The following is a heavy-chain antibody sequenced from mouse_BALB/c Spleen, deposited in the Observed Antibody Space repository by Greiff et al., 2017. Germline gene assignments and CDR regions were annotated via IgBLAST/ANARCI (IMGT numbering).Heavy chain of an antibody. CDR2: ISYDGSN. CDR1: GYSITSGYY. V-gene: IGHV3-6*02. J-gene: IGHJ4*01. Sequence: EVQLQQSGPGLVKPSQSLSLTCSVTGYSITSGYYWNWIRQFPGNKLEWMGYISYDGSNNYNPSLKNRISTTRDTSKNQFFLKLNSVTTEDTATYYCAIYGSSRGYAMDYWGQGTSVTVSS. D-gene: IGHD1-1*01. CDR3: AIYGSSRGYAMDY.